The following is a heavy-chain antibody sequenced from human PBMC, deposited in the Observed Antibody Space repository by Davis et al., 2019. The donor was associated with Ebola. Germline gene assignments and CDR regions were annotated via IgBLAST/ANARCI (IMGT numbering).Heavy chain of an antibody. V-gene: IGHV3-23*01. CDR1: GFTFSSYS. CDR3: ASREVGQHNLY. CDR2: IGTVYDT. D-gene: IGHD2-21*01. J-gene: IGHJ4*02. Sequence: GESLKISCAASGFTFSSYSMNWVRQAPRKGLEWVSIIGTVYDTYYADSVKGRFTISRDNSENALYLQMNSLRAEDTAVYYCASREVGQHNLYWGQGTLVTVSA.